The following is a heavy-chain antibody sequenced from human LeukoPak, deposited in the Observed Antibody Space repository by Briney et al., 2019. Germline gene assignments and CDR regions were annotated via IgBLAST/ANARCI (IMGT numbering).Heavy chain of an antibody. CDR3: ARDGYYYDSSGYYLYYFDY. V-gene: IGHV3-48*01. CDR2: ISSSSSTL. Sequence: GGALRLSCAASGFTFSSYAMSWVRQAPGKGLGWVSYISSSSSTLYYADSVKGRFTISRDNAKNSLYLQMNSLRGEDTAVYYCARDGYYYDSSGYYLYYFDYWGQGTLVTVSS. D-gene: IGHD3-22*01. J-gene: IGHJ4*02. CDR1: GFTFSSYA.